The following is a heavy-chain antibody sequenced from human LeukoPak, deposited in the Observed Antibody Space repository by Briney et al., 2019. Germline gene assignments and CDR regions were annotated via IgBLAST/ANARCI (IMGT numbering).Heavy chain of an antibody. V-gene: IGHV3-15*01. Sequence: GGSLRLSCAASGFTFTNARMSWVRQAPGKGLEWVGRIKSKTDGGTTDYAAPVKGRFTISRDDSKNTLYLQMNSLKTEDTAVYYCTITMVRGTQRNFWGQGTLVTVSS. J-gene: IGHJ4*02. CDR1: GFTFTNAR. D-gene: IGHD3-10*01. CDR3: TITMVRGTQRNF. CDR2: IKSKTDGGTT.